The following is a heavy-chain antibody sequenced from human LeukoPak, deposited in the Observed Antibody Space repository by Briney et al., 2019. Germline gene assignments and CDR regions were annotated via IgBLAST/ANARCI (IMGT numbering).Heavy chain of an antibody. CDR3: ARGYSSSWHHYYYYMDV. Sequence: GWSLRLSCAASGFTFSSYSMNWVRQAPGKGLEWVSSISSSSSYIYYADSVKGRFTTSRDNAKNSLYLQMNSLRAEDTAVYYCARGYSSSWHHYYYYMDVWGKGTTVTVSS. CDR1: GFTFSSYS. CDR2: ISSSSSYI. D-gene: IGHD6-13*01. J-gene: IGHJ6*03. V-gene: IGHV3-21*01.